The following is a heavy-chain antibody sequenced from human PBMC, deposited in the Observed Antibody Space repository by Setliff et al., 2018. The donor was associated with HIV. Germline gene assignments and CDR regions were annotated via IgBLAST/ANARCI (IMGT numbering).Heavy chain of an antibody. J-gene: IGHJ6*02. Sequence: GGSLRLSCAASGFTFSSYAMTWVRQAPGKGLEWVSAISGNGGSTYYADSVKGRFTISSDNSKNTLYLQMNSLRAEDTAVYYCAKPLTQWGVSPYHYAVDVWGQGTTVTVSS. D-gene: IGHD1-26*01. CDR3: AKPLTQWGVSPYHYAVDV. CDR1: GFTFSSYA. V-gene: IGHV3-23*01. CDR2: ISGNGGST.